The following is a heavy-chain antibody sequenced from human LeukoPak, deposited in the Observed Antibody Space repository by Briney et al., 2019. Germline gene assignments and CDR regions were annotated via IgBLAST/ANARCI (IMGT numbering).Heavy chain of an antibody. CDR2: ISGRGDGT. D-gene: IGHD3-10*01. V-gene: IGHV3-23*01. CDR1: GFTFDDYA. CDR3: AKGRLQEGTVFRGVITPVDY. J-gene: IGHJ4*02. Sequence: GGSLRLSCAASGFTFDDYAMHWVRRAPGKGLEWVSTISGRGDGTYYADSVKGRFTISRDNSKNTLFLQMSNLSADDTALYYCAKGRLQEGTVFRGVITPVDYWGQGTLVTVTS.